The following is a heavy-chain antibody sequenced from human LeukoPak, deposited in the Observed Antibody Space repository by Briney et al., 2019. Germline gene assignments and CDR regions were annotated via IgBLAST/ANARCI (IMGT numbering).Heavy chain of an antibody. CDR2: IDRNGRNT. V-gene: IGHV3-64D*09. D-gene: IGHD4/OR15-4a*01. CDR1: GFIFSSYA. Sequence: SGGSLRLSCSASGFIFSSYAMHWVRQAPGKGLEYISTIDRNGRNTYYADSLRGRFTISRDNSKNTLYLQMRSLRAEDTAVYYCVKEMLTTTSAFDYWGQGSLVTVSS. J-gene: IGHJ4*02. CDR3: VKEMLTTTSAFDY.